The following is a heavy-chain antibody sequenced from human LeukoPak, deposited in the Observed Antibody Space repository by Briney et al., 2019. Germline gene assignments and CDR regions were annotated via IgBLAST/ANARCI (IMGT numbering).Heavy chain of an antibody. CDR3: ARGGGRATYYYYYYMDV. CDR2: MNPNSGNT. V-gene: IGHV1-8*03. Sequence: GASVKVSCKASGYIFTNYAISWVRQATGQGLEWMGWMNPNSGNTGYAQKFQGRVTITRNTSISTAYMELSSLRSEDTAVYYCARGGGRATYYYYYYMDVWGKGTTVTVSS. CDR1: GYIFTNYA. D-gene: IGHD1-26*01. J-gene: IGHJ6*03.